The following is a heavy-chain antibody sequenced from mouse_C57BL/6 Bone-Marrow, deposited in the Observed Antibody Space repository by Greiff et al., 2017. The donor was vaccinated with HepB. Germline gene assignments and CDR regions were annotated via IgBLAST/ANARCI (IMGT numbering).Heavy chain of an antibody. Sequence: QVQLKQPGAELVKPGASVKLSCKASGYTFTSYWMHWVKQRPGQGLEWIGMIHPNSGSTNYNEKFKSKATLTVDKSSSTAYMQLSSLTSEDSAVYYCASGATVVADYWYFDVWGTGTTVTVSS. V-gene: IGHV1-64*01. CDR3: ASGATVVADYWYFDV. CDR1: GYTFTSYW. J-gene: IGHJ1*03. CDR2: IHPNSGST. D-gene: IGHD1-1*01.